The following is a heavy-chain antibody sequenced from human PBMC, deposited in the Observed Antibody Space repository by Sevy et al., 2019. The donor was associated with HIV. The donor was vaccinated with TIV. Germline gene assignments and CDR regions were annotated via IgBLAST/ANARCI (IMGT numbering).Heavy chain of an antibody. D-gene: IGHD6-6*01. Sequence: GGSLRLSCAASGFTFSSYWMSWVRQAPGKGLEWVANIKQDGSEKYYVDSVKGRFTISRDNAKNSLYLQMNSLRAEDTAVYYCAGDSLVWGSYYYYGMDVWGQRTTVTASS. CDR2: IKQDGSEK. CDR1: GFTFSSYW. CDR3: AGDSLVWGSYYYYGMDV. V-gene: IGHV3-7*03. J-gene: IGHJ6*02.